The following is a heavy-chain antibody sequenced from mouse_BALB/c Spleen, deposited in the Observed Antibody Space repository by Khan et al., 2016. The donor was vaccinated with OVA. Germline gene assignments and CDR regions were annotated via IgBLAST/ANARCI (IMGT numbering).Heavy chain of an antibody. J-gene: IGHJ2*01. CDR2: INPSTGYT. CDR3: ATYYGNYYFDY. V-gene: IGHV1-7*01. Sequence: QVQLKESGAELAKPGASVKMSCKASGYTFTSYWMHWVKQRPGQGLEWIGYINPSTGYTEYNQKFKDKATLTADKSSSTAYMQLSSLTSEDSAVXYCATYYGNYYFDYWGQGTTLTVSS. CDR1: GYTFTSYW. D-gene: IGHD2-10*01.